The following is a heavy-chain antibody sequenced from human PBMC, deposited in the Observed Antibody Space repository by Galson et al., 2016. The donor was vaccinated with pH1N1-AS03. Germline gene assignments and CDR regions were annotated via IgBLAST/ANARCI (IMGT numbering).Heavy chain of an antibody. Sequence: VKVSCKASGYAFTDYYMHLLRQAPGQGLEWMAWINTDSGGTDYAQKFQGRVTMTRNASISTTYMELSSLRSDDTAVYYCVRGSPHSSSTNYAFEFWGRGTMVTVSS. CDR3: VRGSPHSSSTNYAFEF. J-gene: IGHJ3*01. CDR2: INTDSGGT. V-gene: IGHV1-2*02. CDR1: GYAFTDYY. D-gene: IGHD6-13*01.